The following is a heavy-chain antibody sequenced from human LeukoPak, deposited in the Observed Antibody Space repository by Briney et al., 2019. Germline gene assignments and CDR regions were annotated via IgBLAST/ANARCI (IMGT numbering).Heavy chain of an antibody. CDR2: ISSSSSYI. CDR1: GFTFSSYR. Sequence: GGSLRLSCAPSGFTFSSYRMNWVRQAPGNWLEWVSAISSSSSYIYYADSVKGRFTISRDNAKNSLYLQMNSLRAEDTAVYYCARDINTAMVYWGQGTLVTVSS. CDR3: ARDINTAMVY. V-gene: IGHV3-21*01. J-gene: IGHJ4*02. D-gene: IGHD5-18*01.